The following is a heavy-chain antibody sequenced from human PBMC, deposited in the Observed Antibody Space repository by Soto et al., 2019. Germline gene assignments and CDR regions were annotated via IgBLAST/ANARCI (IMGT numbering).Heavy chain of an antibody. CDR3: AREEEDCGGGFANFDY. V-gene: IGHV3-11*01. CDR2: MSSSGSNI. D-gene: IGHD2-21*01. CDR1: GFTFSDYY. Sequence: QVQLVESGGGLVKPGGSLRLSCAASGFTFSDYYMSWIRQAPGKGLEWVSYMSSSGSNIKYADSVKGRFTISRDNAKNSLYLQMNSLRADDMAVHYCAREEEDCGGGFANFDYWGQGTLVTVSS. J-gene: IGHJ4*02.